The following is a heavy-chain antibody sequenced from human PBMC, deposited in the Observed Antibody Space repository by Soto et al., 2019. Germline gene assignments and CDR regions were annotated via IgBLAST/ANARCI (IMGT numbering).Heavy chain of an antibody. V-gene: IGHV3-30*18. CDR3: AEENSAPAGYSPPTY. J-gene: IGHJ1*01. Sequence: GVALSLPWAASGFTFGSYGRHRVRQAPVKGLEWVAAISYDGRNKYYADSVKGRFTISRDNSKNTLYLQMNSLRAEDTAVYYCAEENSAPAGYSPPTYWGQRTLVPVSS. CDR2: ISYDGRNK. CDR1: GFTFGSYG. D-gene: IGHD3-22*01.